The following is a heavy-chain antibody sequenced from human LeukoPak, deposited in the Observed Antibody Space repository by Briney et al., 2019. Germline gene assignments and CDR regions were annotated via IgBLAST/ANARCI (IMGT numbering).Heavy chain of an antibody. Sequence: SETLSLTCTVSGGSISSSSYYWGWIRQPPGKGPEWIGSIYYSGSTYYNPSLKSRVTISVDTSKNQFSLKLSSVTAADTAFYYCASQGHHGKIVGTTLSYFYMDVWGKGTTVTVSS. D-gene: IGHD1-26*01. CDR2: IYYSGST. J-gene: IGHJ6*03. V-gene: IGHV4-39*07. CDR3: ASQGHHGKIVGTTLSYFYMDV. CDR1: GGSISSSSYY.